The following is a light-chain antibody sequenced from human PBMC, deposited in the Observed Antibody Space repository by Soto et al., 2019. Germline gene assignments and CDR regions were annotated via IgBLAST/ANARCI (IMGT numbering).Light chain of an antibody. V-gene: IGLV2-14*01. Sequence: QSVLTQPASVSGSPGQSITISCTGTSSDVCGYNYVSWYQQHPGKAPKLMIYEVSNRPSGVSNRFSGSKSGNTASLTISGLQAEDEADYYCSSYTSSSTYVFGTGTKV. J-gene: IGLJ1*01. CDR3: SSYTSSSTYV. CDR2: EVS. CDR1: SSDVCGYNY.